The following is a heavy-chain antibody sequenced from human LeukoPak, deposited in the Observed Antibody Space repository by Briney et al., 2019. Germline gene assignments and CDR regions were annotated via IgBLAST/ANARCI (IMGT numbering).Heavy chain of an antibody. J-gene: IGHJ4*02. D-gene: IGHD1-26*01. CDR2: IYYSGST. CDR3: ASTSGSYFILDY. V-gene: IGHV4-39*07. CDR1: GDSISSSTYY. Sequence: SETLSLTCTVSGDSISSSTYYWGWIRQPPGKGLEWIGTIYYSGSTYYNPSLKSRVTMSVDTSKNQFSLKLSSVTAADTAVYYCASTSGSYFILDYWGQGTLVTVSS.